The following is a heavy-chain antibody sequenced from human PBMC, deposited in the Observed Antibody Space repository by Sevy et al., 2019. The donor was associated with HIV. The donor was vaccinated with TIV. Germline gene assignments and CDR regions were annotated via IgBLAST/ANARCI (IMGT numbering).Heavy chain of an antibody. J-gene: IGHJ4*02. Sequence: SETLSLTCTVSGASVSYGNYYWTWIRQPPGKGLEWIGYISYIGSTNYNPSLKSRVTISIDTAKNQLSPRLNSVTATDTAVYYCVRDRIAAAGGYFDYWGQGALVTVSS. CDR2: ISYIGST. D-gene: IGHD6-13*01. V-gene: IGHV4-61*01. CDR1: GASVSYGNYY. CDR3: VRDRIAAAGGYFDY.